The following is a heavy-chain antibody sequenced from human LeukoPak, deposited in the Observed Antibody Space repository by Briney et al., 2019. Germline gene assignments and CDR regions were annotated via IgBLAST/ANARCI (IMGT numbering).Heavy chain of an antibody. J-gene: IGHJ4*02. CDR1: GYSFTSSR. Sequence: GESLKISCEGSGYSFTSSRIGWVRQMPGKGLEWMGIIYPGDSDIRYSPSFQGQVTISADKSITTAYLQWSSLKASDTAIYYCARGLYCSGGSCRFDYWGQGTLVTVSS. CDR3: ARGLYCSGGSCRFDY. CDR2: IYPGDSDI. D-gene: IGHD2-15*01. V-gene: IGHV5-51*01.